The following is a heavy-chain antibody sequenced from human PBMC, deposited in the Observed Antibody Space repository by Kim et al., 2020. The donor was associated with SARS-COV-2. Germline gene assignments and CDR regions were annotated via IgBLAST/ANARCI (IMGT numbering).Heavy chain of an antibody. CDR3: ATNRPPYSSSWIFDY. V-gene: IGHV3-23*01. CDR1: GFTFSSYA. J-gene: IGHJ4*02. D-gene: IGHD6-13*01. Sequence: GGSLRLSCAASGFTFSSYAMSWVRQAPGKGLEWGSAISGSGGSTYYADSVKGRFTISRDNSKNTLYLQMNSLRAEDTAVYYCATNRPPYSSSWIFDYWGQGTLVTVSS. CDR2: ISGSGGST.